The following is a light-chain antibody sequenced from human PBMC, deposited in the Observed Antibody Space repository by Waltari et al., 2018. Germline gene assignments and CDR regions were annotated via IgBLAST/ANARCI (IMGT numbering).Light chain of an antibody. CDR1: QSLLHRNENNY. V-gene: IGKV2-28*01. J-gene: IGKJ1*01. Sequence: DIVVPQSPLSLPVTPGEPASISCRSSQSLLHRNENNYLDWYLQKPGQSPQLLSYLGSNRDYRVTDRFSGSGSGTDFTLRISRVEAEDVGVYYCMKNLQTLWTFGPGTKVEIK. CDR3: MKNLQTLWT. CDR2: LGS.